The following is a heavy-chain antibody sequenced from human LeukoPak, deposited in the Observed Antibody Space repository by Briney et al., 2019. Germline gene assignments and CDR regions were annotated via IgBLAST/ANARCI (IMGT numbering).Heavy chain of an antibody. Sequence: SETLSLTCTVSGGSISNYYWSWIRQPAGKGLEWLGRIYTSGSTSYNPSLKSRVSMSVDTSKSQFSLNLSSVTAADTAVYYCARSISSPGTFDYWGQGTLVTASS. D-gene: IGHD6-6*01. CDR3: ARSISSPGTFDY. CDR2: IYTSGST. J-gene: IGHJ4*02. CDR1: GGSISNYY. V-gene: IGHV4-4*07.